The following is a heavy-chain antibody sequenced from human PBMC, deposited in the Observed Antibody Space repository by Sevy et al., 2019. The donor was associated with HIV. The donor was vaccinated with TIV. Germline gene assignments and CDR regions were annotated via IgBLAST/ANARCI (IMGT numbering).Heavy chain of an antibody. CDR2: IKSKSDGETT. V-gene: IGHV3-15*01. Sequence: GGSLRLSCAASGFTFTNAWMSWVRQAPGKGLEWVGRIKSKSDGETTDYAASVEGRLSISRDDSRNTLYLQMNSLTTEDTAVYFCNTDQQGLIYHYYYDMDVWGQGTTVTVSS. CDR1: GFTFTNAW. J-gene: IGHJ6*02. CDR3: NTDQQGLIYHYYYDMDV.